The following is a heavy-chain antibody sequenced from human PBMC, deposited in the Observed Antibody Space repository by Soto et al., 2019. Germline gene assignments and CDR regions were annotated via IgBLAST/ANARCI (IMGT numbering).Heavy chain of an antibody. J-gene: IGHJ6*02. V-gene: IGHV1-8*01. D-gene: IGHD4-4*01. Sequence: QVQLVQSGAEVKKPGASVKVSCKASGYTFTSYDINWVRQATGQGLEWMGWMNPNSGNTGYAQKFQGRVTXXRXTXXSTAYMELSSLRSEDTAVYYCARVKQSDYYYGMDVWGQGTTVTVSS. CDR1: GYTFTSYD. CDR3: ARVKQSDYYYGMDV. CDR2: MNPNSGNT.